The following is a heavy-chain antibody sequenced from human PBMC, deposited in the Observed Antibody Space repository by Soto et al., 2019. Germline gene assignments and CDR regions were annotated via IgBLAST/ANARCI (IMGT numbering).Heavy chain of an antibody. V-gene: IGHV1-69*12. CDR2: IIPIFGTA. Sequence: QVQLVQSGAEVKKPGSSVKVSCKASGGTFSSYAISWVRQAPGQGLEWMGGIIPIFGTANYAQKFQGRVTITADESTSTAYMKLSSLRSEDTAVYYCARARASSSFDYYGMDVWGQGTTVTVSS. D-gene: IGHD6-6*01. CDR1: GGTFSSYA. J-gene: IGHJ6*02. CDR3: ARARASSSFDYYGMDV.